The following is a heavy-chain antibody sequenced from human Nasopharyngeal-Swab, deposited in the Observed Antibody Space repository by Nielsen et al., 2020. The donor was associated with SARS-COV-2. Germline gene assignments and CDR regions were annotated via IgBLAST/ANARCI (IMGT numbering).Heavy chain of an antibody. CDR1: GFTFRFYT. CDR3: ARDRSGFGFDF. V-gene: IGHV3-21*01. D-gene: IGHD3-3*01. CDR2: VSTGGDYI. Sequence: GGSLRLSCAASGFTFRFYTMHWVRQAPGKGLEWVSSVSTGGDYIHYADLVQGRFAISRDNAKASLYLQMNSLRAEDTAIYYCARDRSGFGFDFWGQGALVTVSP. J-gene: IGHJ4*02.